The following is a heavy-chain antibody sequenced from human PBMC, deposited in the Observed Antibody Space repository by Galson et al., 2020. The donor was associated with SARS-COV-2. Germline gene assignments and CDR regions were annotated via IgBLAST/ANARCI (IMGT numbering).Heavy chain of an antibody. CDR3: ARVVVPTAINYYYGMDV. J-gene: IGHJ6*02. Sequence: SEILSLTCAVYGGPFSGYYWTWIRQPPGKGLEWIGEINHSGSTNYNPSLKSRVTISVDTSKNQFSLKLSSVTAADTAVYYCARVVVPTAINYYYGMDVWDQGTTVTVSS. CDR1: GGPFSGYY. V-gene: IGHV4-34*01. D-gene: IGHD2-2*02. CDR2: INHSGST.